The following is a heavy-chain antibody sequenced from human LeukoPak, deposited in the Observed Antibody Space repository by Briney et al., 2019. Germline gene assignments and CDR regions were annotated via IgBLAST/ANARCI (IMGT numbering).Heavy chain of an antibody. D-gene: IGHD3-22*01. V-gene: IGHV3-23*01. CDR1: GFTFSSYA. J-gene: IGHJ1*01. Sequence: GGSLRLSCAASGFTFSSYAMSWVRQAPGKGLEWVSAISGSGGSTYYADSVKGRFTISRDNSKNTLYLQMNSLSAEDTAVYYCAKDRYYDSSGYVEYFQHWGQGTLVTVSS. CDR2: ISGSGGST. CDR3: AKDRYYDSSGYVEYFQH.